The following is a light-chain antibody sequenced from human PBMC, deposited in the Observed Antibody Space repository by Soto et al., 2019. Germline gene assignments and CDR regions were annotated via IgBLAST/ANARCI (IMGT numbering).Light chain of an antibody. Sequence: QSVLTQPASVSGSPGQSITTSCTGTSSDVGGYNYVSCYQHHPCKAPKLMIYEVSNRPSGVSNRYSGSKSGNTASLPISGLQAEEEADYYCSSYTSSSTLDVFGTGTKVTVL. CDR3: SSYTSSSTLDV. J-gene: IGLJ1*01. CDR1: SSDVGGYNY. V-gene: IGLV2-14*01. CDR2: EVS.